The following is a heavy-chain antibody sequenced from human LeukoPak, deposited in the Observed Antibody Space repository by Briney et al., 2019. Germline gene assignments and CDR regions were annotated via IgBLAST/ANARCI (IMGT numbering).Heavy chain of an antibody. CDR2: ISAYNGNT. Sequence: ASVKVSCKASGYTFTSYGISWVRQAPGRGLEWMGWISAYNGNTNYVQKLQGRVTMTTDTSASTAYMELRSLRSDDTAVYYCARDRYCSGGSCYSGVGFDPWGQGTLVTVSS. V-gene: IGHV1-18*01. D-gene: IGHD2-15*01. J-gene: IGHJ5*02. CDR3: ARDRYCSGGSCYSGVGFDP. CDR1: GYTFTSYG.